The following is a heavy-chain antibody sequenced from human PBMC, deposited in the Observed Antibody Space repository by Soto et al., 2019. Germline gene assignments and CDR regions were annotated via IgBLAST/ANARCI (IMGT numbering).Heavy chain of an antibody. CDR1: GGSVSSGSYY. D-gene: IGHD3-10*01. Sequence: PSETLSLTCTVSGGSVSSGSYYWSWIRQPPGKGLEWIGYIYYSGSTNYNPSLKSRVTISVDTSKNQFSLKLSSVTAADTAVYYCARELIRGVISQYYYYYYGMDVWGQGTTVTVSS. J-gene: IGHJ6*02. V-gene: IGHV4-61*01. CDR3: ARELIRGVISQYYYYYYGMDV. CDR2: IYYSGST.